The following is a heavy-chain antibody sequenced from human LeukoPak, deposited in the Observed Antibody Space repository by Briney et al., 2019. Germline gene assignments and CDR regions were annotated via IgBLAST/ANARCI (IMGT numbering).Heavy chain of an antibody. V-gene: IGHV3-7*01. J-gene: IGHJ3*02. CDR1: GFTFSSYW. CDR3: ARDGSSGWYGNDAFDI. CDR2: IKQDGSEK. D-gene: IGHD6-19*01. Sequence: GGSLRLSCAASGFTFSSYWMSWVRQAPGKGLEWVANIKQDGSEKYYVDSVKGRFTISRDNAKNLLYLQMNSLRAEDTAVYYCARDGSSGWYGNDAFDIWGQGTMVTVSS.